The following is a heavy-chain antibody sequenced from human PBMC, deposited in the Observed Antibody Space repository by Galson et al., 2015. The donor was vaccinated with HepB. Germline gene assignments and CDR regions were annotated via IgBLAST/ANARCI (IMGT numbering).Heavy chain of an antibody. CDR1: GFTFSSYS. CDR2: ISSSSSSI. Sequence: SLRLSCAASGFTFSSYSMNWVRQAPGKGLEWVSYISSSSSSIYYADSVKGRFTISRDNAKNSLYLQMNSLRAEDTAVYYCARDWTRGYSGYDSDYFDYWGQGTLVTVSS. J-gene: IGHJ4*02. V-gene: IGHV3-48*01. D-gene: IGHD5-12*01. CDR3: ARDWTRGYSGYDSDYFDY.